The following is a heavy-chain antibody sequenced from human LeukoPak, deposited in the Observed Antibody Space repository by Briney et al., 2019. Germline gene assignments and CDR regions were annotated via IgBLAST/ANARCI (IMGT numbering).Heavy chain of an antibody. CDR2: IYTSGST. D-gene: IGHD3-22*01. Sequence: PSETLSLTCTVSGGSISSYYWSWIRQPPGKGLEWIGYIYTSGSTNYNPSLKSRVTISVDTSKNQFSLKLSSVTAADTAVYYCARRLQTYYYDGSGSVWFDPWGQGTLVTVSS. CDR1: GGSISSYY. V-gene: IGHV4-4*09. J-gene: IGHJ5*02. CDR3: ARRLQTYYYDGSGSVWFDP.